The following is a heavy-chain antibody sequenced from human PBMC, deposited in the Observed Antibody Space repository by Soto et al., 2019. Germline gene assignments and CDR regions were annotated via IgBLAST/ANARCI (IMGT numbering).Heavy chain of an antibody. Sequence: GGSLRLSCAASGFTFSSYDMNWVRQAPGKGLEWVSSVSGASSYIYYADSVKGRFTISRDNAKNSLYLQMNSLRAEDTAIYYCAREHFGGAFFDIWGQGTMVTVSS. V-gene: IGHV3-21*01. CDR3: AREHFGGAFFDI. CDR1: GFTFSSYD. J-gene: IGHJ3*02. CDR2: VSGASSYI. D-gene: IGHD3-3*01.